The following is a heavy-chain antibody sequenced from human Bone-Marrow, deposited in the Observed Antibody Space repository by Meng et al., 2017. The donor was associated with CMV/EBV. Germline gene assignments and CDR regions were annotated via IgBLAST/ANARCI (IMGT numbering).Heavy chain of an antibody. D-gene: IGHD3-10*01. CDR1: EFTVIPYM. CDR2: VHNGNK. J-gene: IGHJ4*02. V-gene: IGHV3-53*01. CDR3: ARPIEGIRETLDY. Sequence: GESLKISCAASEFTVIPYMMSWVRQPPGRGLEWISMVHNGNKYYADSVKGRFTISRDNVKKSVYLQMNSLRGEDTAVYYCARPIEGIRETLDYWGQGTLVTVSS.